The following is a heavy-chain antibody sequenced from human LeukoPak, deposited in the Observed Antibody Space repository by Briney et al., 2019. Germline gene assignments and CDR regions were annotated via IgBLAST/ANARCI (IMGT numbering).Heavy chain of an antibody. D-gene: IGHD1-26*01. Sequence: PRRCLRLSCATFGFASSDYWMTWVRQVPGKGLEWVANINREGNEKYYVESVKGRFTISRDNAKNSVDLQMDSLRVEDTAVYYCARVGTWELQRVFDFWGQGTLVTVSS. V-gene: IGHV3-7*01. CDR2: INREGNEK. J-gene: IGHJ4*02. CDR3: ARVGTWELQRVFDF. CDR1: GFASSDYW.